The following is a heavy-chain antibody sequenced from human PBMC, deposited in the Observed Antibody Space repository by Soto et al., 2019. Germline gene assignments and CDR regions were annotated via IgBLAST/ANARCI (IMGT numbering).Heavy chain of an antibody. CDR1: GFTFRSHS. CDR3: ARDRGSGYYWDKIDAFDI. J-gene: IGHJ3*02. CDR2: INSGSTYI. Sequence: EVQLVESGGGLVKPGGSLRLSCAASGFTFRSHSMNWVRQAPGKGLEWVSCINSGSTYIYYADSVKGRFTISRDNAKNSLSLQMNSLRAGDTAVYYCARDRGSGYYWDKIDAFDIWGQGTMVTVSS. V-gene: IGHV3-21*01. D-gene: IGHD3-22*01.